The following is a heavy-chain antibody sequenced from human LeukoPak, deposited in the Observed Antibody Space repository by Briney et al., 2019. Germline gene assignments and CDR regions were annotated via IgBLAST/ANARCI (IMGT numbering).Heavy chain of an antibody. CDR1: GGSISSYY. J-gene: IGHJ2*01. V-gene: IGHV4-59*08. Sequence: SETLSLTCTVSGGSISSYYWSWIRQPPGKGLEWIGYIYYSGSTNYNPSLKSRVTISVDTSKNQFSLKLSSVTAADTAVYYCARQPDWYFDLWGRGTLVIVSS. CDR3: ARQPDWYFDL. CDR2: IYYSGST.